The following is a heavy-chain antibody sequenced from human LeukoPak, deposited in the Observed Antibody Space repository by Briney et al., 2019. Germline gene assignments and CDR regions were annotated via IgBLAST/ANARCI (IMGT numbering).Heavy chain of an antibody. CDR2: ITYDGSNK. J-gene: IGHJ4*02. Sequence: GGSLRLSCAASGFTFSSCGMHWVRQPPGKGLEWVSFITYDGSNKRYIDSVKGRFTISRDNSKNTLSLQMNNLRVEDTGVYYCAKGESVSSGSFDYWGQGTLVAVSS. D-gene: IGHD3-22*01. V-gene: IGHV3-30*02. CDR3: AKGESVSSGSFDY. CDR1: GFTFSSCG.